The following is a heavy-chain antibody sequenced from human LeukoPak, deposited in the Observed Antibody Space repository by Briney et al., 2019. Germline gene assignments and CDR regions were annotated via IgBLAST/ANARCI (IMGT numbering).Heavy chain of an antibody. CDR3: AIDTRGSFDY. V-gene: IGHV1-69*05. D-gene: IGHD3-10*01. CDR2: IIPIFGTA. J-gene: IGHJ4*02. CDR1: GGTFSSYA. Sequence: ASVKVSCKASGGTFSSYAISWVRQAPGQGLEWMGGIIPIFGTANYAQRFQGRVTITTDESTSTAYMELSSLRSEDTAVYYCAIDTRGSFDYWGQGTLVTVSS.